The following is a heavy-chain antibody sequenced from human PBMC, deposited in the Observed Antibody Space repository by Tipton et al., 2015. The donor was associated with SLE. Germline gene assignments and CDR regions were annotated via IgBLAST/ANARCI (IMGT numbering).Heavy chain of an antibody. CDR2: INPSGGST. J-gene: IGHJ4*02. CDR3: ARERARGYSYVGPRDY. CDR1: GYTFTRYY. V-gene: IGHV1-46*01. D-gene: IGHD5-18*01. Sequence: QVQLVQSGAEVKKPGASVKVSCKASGYTFTRYYMHWVRQAPGQGLEWMGIINPSGGSTSYAQKFQGRVTMTRDTSTSTVYMELSSLRSEDTAVYYCARERARGYSYVGPRDYWGQGTLVTVSS.